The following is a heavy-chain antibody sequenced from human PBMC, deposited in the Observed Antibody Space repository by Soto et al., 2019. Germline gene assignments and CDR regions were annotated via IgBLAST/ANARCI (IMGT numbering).Heavy chain of an antibody. D-gene: IGHD6-13*01. V-gene: IGHV3-23*01. CDR1: GFTFSSYA. J-gene: IGHJ4*02. CDR2: ISGSGGST. Sequence: EVQLLESGGGLVQPGGSLRLSCAASGFTFSSYAMSWVRQAPGKGLEWVSAISGSGGSTYYTDSVKGRFTISRDNSKNTLYLQMNSLRAEDTAVYYCAKIFGSSWYEPLDYWGQGTLVTVSS. CDR3: AKIFGSSWYEPLDY.